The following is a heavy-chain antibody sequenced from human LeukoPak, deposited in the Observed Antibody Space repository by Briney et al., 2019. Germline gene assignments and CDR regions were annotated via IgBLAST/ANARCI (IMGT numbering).Heavy chain of an antibody. V-gene: IGHV3-23*01. Sequence: GGPLRLSCAASGFTFSSYAMSWVRQAPGKGLEWVSAISGSGGRTYYADSVKGRFTISRDNAKNTLYLQMNSLRAEDTAVYYCARDRGYGYLFDYWGQGTLVTVSS. J-gene: IGHJ4*02. CDR2: ISGSGGRT. D-gene: IGHD5-18*01. CDR1: GFTFSSYA. CDR3: ARDRGYGYLFDY.